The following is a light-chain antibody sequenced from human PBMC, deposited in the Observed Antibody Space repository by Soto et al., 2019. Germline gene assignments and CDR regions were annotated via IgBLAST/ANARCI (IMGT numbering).Light chain of an antibody. Sequence: QSALTQPASVSGSPGQSITISCTGTSSNVGTYNLVSWYQQHPGEAPKLLIYEVSERPSGVSIRFTASKSGNTASLTISGLQAEDEAYYYYSSYADVSSYVFGTGTKLTVL. CDR2: EVS. CDR3: SSYADVSSYV. V-gene: IGLV2-23*02. J-gene: IGLJ1*01. CDR1: SSNVGTYNL.